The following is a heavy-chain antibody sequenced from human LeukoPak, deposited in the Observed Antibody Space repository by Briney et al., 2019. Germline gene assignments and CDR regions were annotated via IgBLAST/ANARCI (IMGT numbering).Heavy chain of an antibody. J-gene: IGHJ5*02. CDR2: IYHAGNT. V-gene: IGHV4-4*02. Sequence: RTSETLSLTCAVSGGSISSSNWWTWVRQPPGKGLEWIGEIYHAGNTNYNPSLKSRVTISVDKSKNQFSLKLSSVTAADTAVYYSARAQLELRPWGQGTLVTVSS. D-gene: IGHD1-7*01. CDR3: ARAQLELRP. CDR1: GGSISSSNW.